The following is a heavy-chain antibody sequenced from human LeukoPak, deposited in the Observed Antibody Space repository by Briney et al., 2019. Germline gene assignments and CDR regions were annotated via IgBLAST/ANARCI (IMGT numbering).Heavy chain of an antibody. D-gene: IGHD1-26*01. V-gene: IGHV1-18*01. CDR1: GYTFTSYG. J-gene: IGHJ5*02. CDR3: AREEGVGAQLGVNWFDP. Sequence: ASVKVSCKASGYTFTSYGISWVRQAPGQGLEWMGWISAYNGNTNYAQKLQGRVTMTTDTSTSTAYMELRSLRSDDTAVYYCAREEGVGAQLGVNWFDPWGQGTLVTVSS. CDR2: ISAYNGNT.